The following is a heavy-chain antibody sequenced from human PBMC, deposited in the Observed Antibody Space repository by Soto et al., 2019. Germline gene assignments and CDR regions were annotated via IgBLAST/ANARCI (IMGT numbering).Heavy chain of an antibody. CDR1: GFTFSSYA. Sequence: QVQLVESGGGVVQPGMSLRLSCAASGFTFSSYAMHWVRQAPGKGLEWVAVISYDGSNKYYADSVKGRFTIYRDNSKNTRDLQRNSLRAEDTAVYYCARSDVLVPAAILYYYYGMDVWGQGTTVTVSS. CDR3: ARSDVLVPAAILYYYYGMDV. J-gene: IGHJ6*02. CDR2: ISYDGSNK. D-gene: IGHD2-2*02. V-gene: IGHV3-30-3*01.